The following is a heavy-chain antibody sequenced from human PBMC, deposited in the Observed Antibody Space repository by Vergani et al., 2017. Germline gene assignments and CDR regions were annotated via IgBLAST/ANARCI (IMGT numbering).Heavy chain of an antibody. Sequence: QLQLQESGPGLVKPSETLSLTCTVSGGSISSSSYYWGWIRQPPGKGLEWIGSIYYSGSTYYNPSLKSRVTISVDTSKNQFSLKLSSVTAADTAVYYCALLGVYCSGGICYHIDYWGQGTLVTVSS. CDR3: ALLGVYCSGGICYHIDY. J-gene: IGHJ4*02. CDR2: IYYSGST. CDR1: GGSISSSSYY. V-gene: IGHV4-39*01. D-gene: IGHD2-15*01.